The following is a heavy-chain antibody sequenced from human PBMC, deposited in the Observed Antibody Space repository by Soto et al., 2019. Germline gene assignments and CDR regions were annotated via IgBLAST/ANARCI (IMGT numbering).Heavy chain of an antibody. D-gene: IGHD4-17*01. Sequence: SETLSLTCSVSGASISSYYWSWFRQAPGKGLEYIGYIHNGERTNYNPSLESRVTISADTSKNRFSLRLSSVTAADTAMYYCSYGDSPGPIDHWGQGTLVTVFS. CDR2: IHNGERT. CDR1: GASISSYY. CDR3: SYGDSPGPIDH. J-gene: IGHJ4*02. V-gene: IGHV4-59*01.